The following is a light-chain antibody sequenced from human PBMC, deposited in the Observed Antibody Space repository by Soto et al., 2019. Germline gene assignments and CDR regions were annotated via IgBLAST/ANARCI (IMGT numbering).Light chain of an antibody. Sequence: EIVLTQSPATLSLSPGERVTLSCRASQSVSSYFAWYQQKPGQAPRLLIYDAFNRATGIPARFSGSGSGTDFTLTISSLEPEDFAVYYCQQRSNGPLTFGQGTRLEIK. CDR1: QSVSSY. CDR3: QQRSNGPLT. V-gene: IGKV3-11*01. J-gene: IGKJ5*01. CDR2: DAF.